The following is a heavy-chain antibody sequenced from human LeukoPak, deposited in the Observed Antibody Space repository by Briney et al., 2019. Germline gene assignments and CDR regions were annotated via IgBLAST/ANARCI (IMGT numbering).Heavy chain of an antibody. D-gene: IGHD6-6*01. V-gene: IGHV1-8*01. CDR2: MNPNSGNT. CDR1: GYTFTSYD. J-gene: IGHJ6*02. CDR3: ARQRGIAARPNYGMDV. Sequence: ASVKVSCKASGYTFTSYDINWVRQATGQGLEWMGWMNPNSGNTGYAQKFQGRVTMTRNTSISTAYMELSSLRSEDTAVYYCARQRGIAARPNYGMDVWGQGTMVTVSS.